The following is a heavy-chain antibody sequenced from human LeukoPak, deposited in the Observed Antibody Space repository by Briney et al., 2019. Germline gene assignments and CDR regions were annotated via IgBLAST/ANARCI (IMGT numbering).Heavy chain of an antibody. J-gene: IGHJ4*01. CDR1: GYTFTSYY. D-gene: IGHD2-21*01. V-gene: IGHV1-46*01. CDR2: INPSGGST. CDR3: ARDLSRSDWGGLDY. Sequence: ASVKVSCKASGYTFTSYYMHWVRQAPGQGLEWMGIINPSGGSTSYAQKFQGRVAMTRDTSTSTVYMELRSLRSGDTAVDYCARDLSRSDWGGLDYWGQGTLVTVSS.